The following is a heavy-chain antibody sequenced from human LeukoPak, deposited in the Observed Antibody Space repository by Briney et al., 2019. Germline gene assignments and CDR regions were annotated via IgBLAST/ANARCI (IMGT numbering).Heavy chain of an antibody. Sequence: SETLSLTCAVYGGSFSGYYWSWIRQPPGKGLEWIGEINHSGSTNYTPSLKSRVTISVDTSKNQFSLKLSSVTAADTAVYYCARLSALTGYYLFDYWGQGTLVTVSS. J-gene: IGHJ4*02. CDR3: ARLSALTGYYLFDY. CDR2: INHSGST. CDR1: GGSFSGYY. V-gene: IGHV4-34*01. D-gene: IGHD3-9*01.